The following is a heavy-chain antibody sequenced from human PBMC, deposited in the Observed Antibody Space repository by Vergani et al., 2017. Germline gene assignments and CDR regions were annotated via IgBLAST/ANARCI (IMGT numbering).Heavy chain of an antibody. J-gene: IGHJ6*02. Sequence: QVQLVESGGGVVQPGRSLRLSCAASGFTFSSYGMHWVRQAPGKGLEWVAVISYDGSNKYYADSVKGRFTISRDNSKNTLYLQMNSLRAEDTAVYYCAKVMLGYFDWSEYYYYGMDVWGQGTTVTVSS. V-gene: IGHV3-30*18. D-gene: IGHD3-9*01. CDR3: AKVMLGYFDWSEYYYYGMDV. CDR2: ISYDGSNK. CDR1: GFTFSSYG.